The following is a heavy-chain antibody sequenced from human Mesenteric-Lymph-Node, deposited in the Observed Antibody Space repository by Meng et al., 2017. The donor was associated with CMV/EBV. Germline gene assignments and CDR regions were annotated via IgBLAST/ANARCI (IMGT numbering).Heavy chain of an antibody. Sequence: QVQLQEVGVGLLKPSETLSLTCAVYGGSFSGYYWSWIRQPPGKGLEWIGEINHSGSTNYNPSLKSRVTISVDTSKNQFSLKLSSVTAADTAVYYCARHQRWLKSEGGFNYWGQGTLVTVSS. J-gene: IGHJ4*02. CDR1: GGSFSGYY. CDR2: INHSGST. D-gene: IGHD4-23*01. V-gene: IGHV4-34*01. CDR3: ARHQRWLKSEGGFNY.